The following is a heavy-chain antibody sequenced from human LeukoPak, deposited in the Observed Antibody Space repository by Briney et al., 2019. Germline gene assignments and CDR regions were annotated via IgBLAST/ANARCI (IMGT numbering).Heavy chain of an antibody. V-gene: IGHV4-39*07. Sequence: SLTLSLTCPVSGGSIISSSYYWGWIRQPPGKGLEWIGSIYYLGNTDYNPSLKSRVTISVDTSKNQFSLRLSSVTAADTAVYYCARDRAAGYYYYMDVWGKGTTVTVSS. CDR3: ARDRAAGYYYYMDV. J-gene: IGHJ6*03. CDR1: GGSIISSSYY. CDR2: IYYLGNT. D-gene: IGHD6-13*01.